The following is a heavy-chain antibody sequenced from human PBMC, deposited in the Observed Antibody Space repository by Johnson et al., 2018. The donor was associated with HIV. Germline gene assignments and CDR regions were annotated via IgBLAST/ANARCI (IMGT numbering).Heavy chain of an antibody. Sequence: VQLVESGGGLVQPGGSLRLSCAASGFTFSSYWMSWVRQAPGKGLEWVANIKQDGSEKYYVDSVKGRFTISRDNAKNSLYLHMNSLRAEDTAVYYCARVKDPDAFDIWGQGTMVTVSS. CDR3: ARVKDPDAFDI. CDR1: GFTFSSYW. CDR2: IKQDGSEK. J-gene: IGHJ3*02. V-gene: IGHV3-7*05.